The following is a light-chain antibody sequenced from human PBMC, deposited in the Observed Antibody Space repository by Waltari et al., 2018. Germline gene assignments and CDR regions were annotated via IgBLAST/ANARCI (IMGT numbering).Light chain of an antibody. CDR1: QDISSF. CDR2: GTS. Sequence: DIQMTQSPYSLSASPGDSVTITCRASQDISSFLHWYQQRPGKAPKRLIYGTSTLETGVPSRFSGRGSGTHFILTISSLQPEDFATYYCLQYSDVPWTFGQVTKVEIK. J-gene: IGKJ1*01. CDR3: LQYSDVPWT. V-gene: IGKV1-17*01.